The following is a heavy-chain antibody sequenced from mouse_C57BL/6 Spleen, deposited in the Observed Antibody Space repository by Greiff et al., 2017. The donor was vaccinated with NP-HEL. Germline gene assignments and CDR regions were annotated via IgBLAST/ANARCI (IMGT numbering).Heavy chain of an antibody. Sequence: QVQLQQPGTELVKPGASVKLSCKASGYTFTSYWMHWVKQRPGQGLEWIGNINPSSGGTNYNEKFKSKATLTVDKSSSTAYMQLSSLTSEDSAVYYCARETYRITAWFAYWGQGTLVTVSA. CDR2: INPSSGGT. V-gene: IGHV1-53*01. J-gene: IGHJ3*01. CDR1: GYTFTSYW. D-gene: IGHD2-14*01. CDR3: ARETYRITAWFAY.